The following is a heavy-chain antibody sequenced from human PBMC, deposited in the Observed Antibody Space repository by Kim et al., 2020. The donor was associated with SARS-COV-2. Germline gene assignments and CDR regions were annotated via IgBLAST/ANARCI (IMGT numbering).Heavy chain of an antibody. J-gene: IGHJ4*02. V-gene: IGHV5-51*01. CDR3: ARSAGPYDYYFDY. Sequence: RYSPSFQGPVTISGDKSTTTAYLQWSSLKAADTAMYYCARSAGPYDYYFDYWGQGTLVTVSS. D-gene: IGHD3-16*01.